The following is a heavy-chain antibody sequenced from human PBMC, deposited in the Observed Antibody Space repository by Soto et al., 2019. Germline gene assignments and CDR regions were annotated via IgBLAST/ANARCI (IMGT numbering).Heavy chain of an antibody. CDR2: ISPTGEQR. V-gene: IGHV3-23*01. D-gene: IGHD3-10*01. CDR1: RFTFRNYG. Sequence: PGGSLRLSCAASRFTFRNYGMSWVRQGPGKGLEWVSGISPTGEQRFYVDSVKGRFFISRDNSQNTLSLEMSNLRADDTAVYYCEKRYGSGSYRDFNSYYGMDIWGQGTSVTVSS. J-gene: IGHJ6*02. CDR3: EKRYGSGSYRDFNSYYGMDI.